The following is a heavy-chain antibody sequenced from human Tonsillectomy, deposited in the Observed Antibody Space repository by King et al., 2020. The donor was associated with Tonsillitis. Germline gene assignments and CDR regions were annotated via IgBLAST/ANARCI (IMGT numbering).Heavy chain of an antibody. Sequence: LTLKESGPTLVKSPQTLTLTCTFSGFSVSTSGVGVGWIRQPPGKALEWLALIYWNDDKRYSPSLKSRLTITKDTSKNQVVLTMTNMDPVDTATYYCAYGSGNNIYYYYYRMDVWGQGTTVTVSS. J-gene: IGHJ6*02. CDR3: AYGSGNNIYYYYYRMDV. CDR1: GFSVSTSGVG. V-gene: IGHV2-5*01. CDR2: IYWNDDK. D-gene: IGHD3-10*01.